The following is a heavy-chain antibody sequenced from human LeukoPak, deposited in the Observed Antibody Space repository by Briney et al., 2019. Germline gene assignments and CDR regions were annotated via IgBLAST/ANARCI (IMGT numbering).Heavy chain of an antibody. J-gene: IGHJ4*02. V-gene: IGHV3-33*06. Sequence: GGSLRLSCAASGFTFSSHGMHWVRQAPGKGLEWVAVIWYDGSNRYYVDSVKGRFTISRDNSKNMLYLQMNSLRAEDTAVYYCAKDGGLWVSAHWGDSWGRGTLVTVSS. CDR2: IWYDGSNR. D-gene: IGHD7-27*01. CDR3: AKDGGLWVSAHWGDS. CDR1: GFTFSSHG.